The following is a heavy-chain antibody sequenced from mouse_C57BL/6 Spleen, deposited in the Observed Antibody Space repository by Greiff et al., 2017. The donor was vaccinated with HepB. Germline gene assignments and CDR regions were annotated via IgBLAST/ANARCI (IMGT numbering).Heavy chain of an antibody. CDR2: INPNNGGT. D-gene: IGHD1-1*01. J-gene: IGHJ4*01. V-gene: IGHV1-18*01. Sequence: EVQLQQSGPELVKPGASVKIPCKASGYTFTDYNMDWVKQSHGKSLEWIGDINPNNGGTIYNQKFKGKATLTVDKSSSPAYMELRSLTSEDTAVYYCAGLDHYGRSFYAMYYWGQGTSVTVSS. CDR1: GYTFTDYN. CDR3: AGLDHYGRSFYAMYY.